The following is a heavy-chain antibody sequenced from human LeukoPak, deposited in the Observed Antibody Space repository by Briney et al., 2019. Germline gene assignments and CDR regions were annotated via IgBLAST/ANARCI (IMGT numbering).Heavy chain of an antibody. J-gene: IGHJ4*02. CDR1: GFTFSSYG. CDR3: AKDHRPFGEHYFDY. CDR2: ISGSGGST. D-gene: IGHD2/OR15-2a*01. Sequence: GGTLRLSCAASGFTFSSYGMSWVRQAPGKGLEWVSAISGSGGSTYYADSVKGRFTISRDNSKNTLYLQMNSLRAEDTAVYYCAKDHRPFGEHYFDYWGQGTLVTVSS. V-gene: IGHV3-23*01.